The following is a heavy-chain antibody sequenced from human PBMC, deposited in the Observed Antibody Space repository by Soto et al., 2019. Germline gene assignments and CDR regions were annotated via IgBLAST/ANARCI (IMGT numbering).Heavy chain of an antibody. Sequence: SVKVSCKASGFTFTNSAVQWVRQARGQRLEWIGWIVVGSGNTNYAQKFQERVTITRDMSTTTAYMELSSLRSEDTAVYYCATDRGDSYGYGNYWGQGTLVTVSS. CDR1: GFTFTNSA. V-gene: IGHV1-58*01. J-gene: IGHJ4*02. CDR2: IVVGSGNT. CDR3: ATDRGDSYGYGNY. D-gene: IGHD5-18*01.